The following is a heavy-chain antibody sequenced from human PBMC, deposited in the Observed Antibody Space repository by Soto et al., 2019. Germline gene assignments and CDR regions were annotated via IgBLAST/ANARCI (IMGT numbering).Heavy chain of an antibody. CDR1: GFTFSSYG. V-gene: IGHV3-33*01. CDR2: IWYDGSNK. D-gene: IGHD4-17*01. J-gene: IGHJ4*02. Sequence: PGGSLRLSCAASGFTFSSYGMHWVRQAPGKGLEWVAVIWYDGSNKYYADSVKGRFTISRDNSKNTLYLQMNSLRAEDTAVYYCARVGADYGDYDYYFDYWGQGTLVTAPQ. CDR3: ARVGADYGDYDYYFDY.